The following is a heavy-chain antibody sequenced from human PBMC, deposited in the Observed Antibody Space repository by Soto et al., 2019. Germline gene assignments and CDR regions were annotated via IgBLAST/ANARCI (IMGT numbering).Heavy chain of an antibody. CDR1: GFTFSSYG. CDR3: ARVGLRGDYVGAFDI. D-gene: IGHD4-17*01. V-gene: IGHV3-33*01. Sequence: GGSLRLSCAASGFTFSSYGMHWVRQAPGKGLEWVAVIWYDGSNKYYADSVKGRFTISRDNSKNTLYLQMNSLRAEDTAVYYCARVGLRGDYVGAFDIWGQGTMVTVSS. CDR2: IWYDGSNK. J-gene: IGHJ3*02.